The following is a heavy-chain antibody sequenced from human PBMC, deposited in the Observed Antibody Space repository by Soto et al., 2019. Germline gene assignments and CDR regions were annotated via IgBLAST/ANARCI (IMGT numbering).Heavy chain of an antibody. V-gene: IGHV1-2*02. J-gene: IGHJ3*02. D-gene: IGHD5-12*01. Sequence: QVQLVQSGAEVKKPGASVKVSCKASGYTFTGYYMHWVRQAPGQGLEWMGWINPNSGGTNYAQKFQGRVTMTRDTSISTAYMELSRLRSDDTAVYYCARVKKYPGYGDAFDIWGQGTMVTVSS. CDR2: INPNSGGT. CDR3: ARVKKYPGYGDAFDI. CDR1: GYTFTGYY.